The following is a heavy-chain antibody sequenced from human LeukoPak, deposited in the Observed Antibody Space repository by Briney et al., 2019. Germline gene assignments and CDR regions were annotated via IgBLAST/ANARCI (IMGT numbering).Heavy chain of an antibody. CDR1: AFTFSDNY. J-gene: IGHJ3*02. V-gene: IGHV3-23*01. Sequence: GGSLRLSCAVSAFTFSDNYMTWVRQAPGKGLEWVSGISGSGGSTYYADSVKGRFTISRDNSKKTLYLQMNSLRAEDTAVYYCAKGPVVTFDIWGQGTMVTVSS. CDR2: ISGSGGST. D-gene: IGHD2-15*01. CDR3: AKGPVVTFDI.